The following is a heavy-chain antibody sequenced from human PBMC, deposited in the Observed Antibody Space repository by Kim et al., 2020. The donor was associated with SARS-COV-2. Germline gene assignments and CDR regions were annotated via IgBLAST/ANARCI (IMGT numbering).Heavy chain of an antibody. D-gene: IGHD5-18*01. Sequence: GGSLRLPCAASGCTFSSYAMHWVGQAPGKGLEWVAVISNVGGNKNYADSVKGRLNISRDNSKKTLYLKMNSLRAEDTAVYYCASSDGYNCPANVDYWGQ. CDR1: GCTFSSYA. CDR2: ISNVGGNK. CDR3: ASSDGYNCPANVDY. J-gene: IGHJ4*02. V-gene: IGHV3-30-3*01.